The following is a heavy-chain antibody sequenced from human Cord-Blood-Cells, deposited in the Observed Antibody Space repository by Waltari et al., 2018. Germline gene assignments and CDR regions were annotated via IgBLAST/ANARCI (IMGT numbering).Heavy chain of an antibody. J-gene: IGHJ4*02. D-gene: IGHD1-26*01. CDR3: ATEPAGATPPNSFFDY. CDR2: FDPEDGET. CDR1: GYTFTELS. V-gene: IGHV1-24*01. Sequence: QVQRVQAGAEVKKPGASVKVSCKVPGYTFTELSMVWVRQVPGTGLEWIVGFDPEDGETIYAQKFQGRVTMTEDTSTDTAYMELSSLRSEDTAVYYCATEPAGATPPNSFFDYWGQGTLVTVSS.